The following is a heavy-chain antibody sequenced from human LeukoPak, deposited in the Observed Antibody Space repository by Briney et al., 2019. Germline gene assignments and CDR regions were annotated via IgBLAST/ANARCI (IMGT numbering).Heavy chain of an antibody. D-gene: IGHD2-21*02. CDR1: GFPFGTYS. J-gene: IGHJ5*02. Sequence: GGSLRLSCAASGFPFGTYSMNWVRQAPGKGLEWVSSISGGSRNIYYADSVKGRFTISRDNAKNSLYLQMNSLRAEDTAVYYCARDYFYCGGDCFVDQWGQGTLVTVSS. CDR3: ARDYFYCGGDCFVDQ. CDR2: ISGGSRNI. V-gene: IGHV3-21*01.